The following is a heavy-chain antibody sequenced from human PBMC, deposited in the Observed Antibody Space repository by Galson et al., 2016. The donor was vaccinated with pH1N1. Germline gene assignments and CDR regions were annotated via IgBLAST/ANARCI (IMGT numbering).Heavy chain of an antibody. Sequence: TLSLTCNVSGYSISDGYYWGWVRQPPGKGLEWIGSVYHSGHTYYTPSLQSRVTVSVDTSKNQFSLTLTSVTAADTAVYYCARNIGYSRGYYFDFWGQGTLVSVAS. J-gene: IGHJ4*02. V-gene: IGHV4-38-2*02. CDR3: ARNIGYSRGYYFDF. CDR2: VYHSGHT. CDR1: GYSISDGYY. D-gene: IGHD2-15*01.